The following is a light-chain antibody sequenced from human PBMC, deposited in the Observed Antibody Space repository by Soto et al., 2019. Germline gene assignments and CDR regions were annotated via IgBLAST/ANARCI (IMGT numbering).Light chain of an antibody. CDR1: SSDVGGYNY. CDR3: SSYTSSSPRV. Sequence: QSVLTQPASVSGSPGQSITISCTGTSSDVGGYNYVSWYQQHPGKAPKLMIYEVSKRPSGVSNRFSGSKSGNTASLTISGLQAEDEADYYCSSYTSSSPRVFGNGTKLTVL. CDR2: EVS. V-gene: IGLV2-14*01. J-gene: IGLJ1*01.